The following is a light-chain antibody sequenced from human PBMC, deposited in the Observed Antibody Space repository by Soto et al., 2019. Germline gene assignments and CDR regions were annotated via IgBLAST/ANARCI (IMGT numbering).Light chain of an antibody. Sequence: DILMTQSPSSLSASVGDRVTITCQSSQDITNYLNWYQQKPGKAPKLLLYTASSLKSGVPARFSGGGSGTDFNLNISSLQAEDIAIYYCQQYDDLPYTFGPGTKVDIK. CDR1: QDITNY. V-gene: IGKV1-33*01. J-gene: IGKJ3*01. CDR2: TAS. CDR3: QQYDDLPYT.